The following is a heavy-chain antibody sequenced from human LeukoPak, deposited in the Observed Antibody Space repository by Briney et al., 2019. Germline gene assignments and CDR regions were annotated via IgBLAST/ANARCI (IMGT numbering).Heavy chain of an antibody. CDR1: GYSFSNYW. V-gene: IGHV5-51*01. CDR3: ARQGGYCSSTSCQGYHYYGMDV. J-gene: IGHJ6*02. CDR2: IYPGDSDT. Sequence: GESLKISCKGSGYSFSNYWIGWVRQMPGKGLEWMGIIYPGDSDTRYRPSFQGQVTISADKSISIAYLQWRGLKASDTATYYCARQGGYCSSTSCQGYHYYGMDVWGQGTTVTVSS. D-gene: IGHD2-2*01.